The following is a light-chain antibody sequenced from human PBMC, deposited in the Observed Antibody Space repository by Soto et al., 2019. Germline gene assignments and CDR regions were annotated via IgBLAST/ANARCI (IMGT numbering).Light chain of an antibody. CDR2: YAS. CDR1: QSISSW. CDR3: QHYNSYWT. J-gene: IGKJ1*01. V-gene: IGKV1-5*01. Sequence: DIQMTQSPSTLSASVGDRVTITCRASQSISSWLAWYQQKPGKAPKLLIYYASSLESGVPSRFSGSGSGTEFPLTISSLQHDDFATYYCQHYNSYWTFGQGTKVEIK.